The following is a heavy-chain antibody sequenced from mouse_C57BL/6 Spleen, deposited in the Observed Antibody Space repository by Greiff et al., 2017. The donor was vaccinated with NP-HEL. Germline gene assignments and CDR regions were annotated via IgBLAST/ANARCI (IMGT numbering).Heavy chain of an antibody. J-gene: IGHJ4*01. Sequence: EVKLVESGGGLVKPGGSLKLSCAASGFTFSDYGMHWVRQAPEKGLEWVAYISSGSSTIYYADTVKGRFTISRDNAKNTLFLQMTSLRSEDTAMYYCARERSSYAMDYWGKGTSVTVSS. CDR2: ISSGSSTI. V-gene: IGHV5-17*01. CDR1: GFTFSDYG. D-gene: IGHD1-1*01. CDR3: ARERSSYAMDY.